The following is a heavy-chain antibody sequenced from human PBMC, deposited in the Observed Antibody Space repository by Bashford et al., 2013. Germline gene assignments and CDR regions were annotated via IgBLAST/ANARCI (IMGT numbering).Heavy chain of an antibody. D-gene: IGHD2-21*01. J-gene: IGHJ5*02. CDR3: ARDDSSVNGCFDP. Sequence: VRQAPGKGTWSGSSSISSYGTYIYYADSVKGRFTISRDNAKNSLYLQMNSLRAEDTAVYYCARDDSSVNGCFDPWGQGTLVTVSS. V-gene: IGHV3-21*01. CDR2: ISSYGTYI.